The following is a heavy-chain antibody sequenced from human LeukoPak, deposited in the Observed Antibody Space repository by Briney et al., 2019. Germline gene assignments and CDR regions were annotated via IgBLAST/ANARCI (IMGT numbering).Heavy chain of an antibody. CDR2: VYCTGSA. J-gene: IGHJ5*02. D-gene: IGHD3-10*01. CDR3: ARYASGSYYWFDP. V-gene: IGHV4-39*01. CDR1: GGSISSTSYH. Sequence: PSETLFLTCTVSGGSISSTSYHWAWIRQPPGKGLEWIATVYCTGSAYYNPSLKSRVTISVDTSKSQFSLKLSSVTTADTALYYCARYASGSYYWFDPWGQGTLVTVSS.